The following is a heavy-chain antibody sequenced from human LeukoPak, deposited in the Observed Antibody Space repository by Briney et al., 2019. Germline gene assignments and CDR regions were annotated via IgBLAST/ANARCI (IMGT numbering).Heavy chain of an antibody. D-gene: IGHD6-13*01. CDR1: GFTFSSYS. J-gene: IGHJ4*02. V-gene: IGHV3-21*01. CDR2: ISSSSSYI. CDR3: ATLLIAAAPGY. Sequence: PGGSLSLSCAASGFTFSSYSMNWVRHAPGKGLEWVSSISSSSSYIYYADSVKGRFTISRDNAKNPLYLQMNSLRAEDTAVYYCATLLIAAAPGYWGQGTLVTVSS.